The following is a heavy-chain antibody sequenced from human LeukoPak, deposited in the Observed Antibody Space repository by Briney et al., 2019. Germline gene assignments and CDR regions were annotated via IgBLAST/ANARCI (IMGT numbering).Heavy chain of an antibody. Sequence: PGGSLRLSCAASGFTFSSYAMSWVRQAPGKGLEWVSAISGSGGSTYYADSVKGRFTISRDNSKNTLYLQMNSLRAEDTAVYYCAKDHGIFGVVPRGYFDYWGQGTLLSVSS. CDR1: GFTFSSYA. D-gene: IGHD3-3*01. V-gene: IGHV3-23*01. J-gene: IGHJ4*02. CDR3: AKDHGIFGVVPRGYFDY. CDR2: ISGSGGST.